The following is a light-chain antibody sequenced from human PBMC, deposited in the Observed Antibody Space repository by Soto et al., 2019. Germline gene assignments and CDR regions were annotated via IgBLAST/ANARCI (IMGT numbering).Light chain of an antibody. Sequence: ETVMTQSPVTLSVSPGDTATLYCRASQRVSSHLAWYQQKPGQAPRLLIYAASTRAPGIPVRFSGSGSETEFTLTIRSLQSEDFAVYYCQQYGSSGTFGQGTKVDIK. CDR3: QQYGSSGT. CDR1: QRVSSH. V-gene: IGKV3-15*01. J-gene: IGKJ1*01. CDR2: AAS.